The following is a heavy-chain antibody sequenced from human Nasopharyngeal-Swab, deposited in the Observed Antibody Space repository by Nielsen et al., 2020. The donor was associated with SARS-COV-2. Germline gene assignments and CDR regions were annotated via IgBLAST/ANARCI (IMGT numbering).Heavy chain of an antibody. Sequence: SEEVAREASGVAFSSYASSWERQASGQGLERMGGIIPIFGTANYAQKFQGRVTVTSDESTSTAYMELSSLRSEDTAVYYCARSIAPGYSSSWAPGIFDYWGQGTLVTVSS. V-gene: IGHV1-69*13. D-gene: IGHD6-13*01. CDR2: IIPIFGTA. J-gene: IGHJ4*02. CDR3: ARSIAPGYSSSWAPGIFDY. CDR1: GVAFSSYA.